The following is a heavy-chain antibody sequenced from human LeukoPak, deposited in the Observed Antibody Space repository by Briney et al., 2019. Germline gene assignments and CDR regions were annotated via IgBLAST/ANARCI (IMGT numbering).Heavy chain of an antibody. Sequence: PGGSLRLSCTASGFTFSGAWMTWVRQAPGKGLEWVANIREDGTEKNYVDSVKGRFTISRDNAKNSPFLQMSNLRDDDTAIYYCARHVGISFWGQGTLVTVSS. J-gene: IGHJ4*02. V-gene: IGHV3-7*01. D-gene: IGHD7-27*01. CDR1: GFTFSGAW. CDR2: IREDGTEK. CDR3: ARHVGISF.